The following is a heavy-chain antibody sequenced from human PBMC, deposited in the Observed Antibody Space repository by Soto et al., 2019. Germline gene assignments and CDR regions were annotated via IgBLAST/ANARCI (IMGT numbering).Heavy chain of an antibody. CDR1: GYTFTFYY. CDR3: ARELLSRPHYNWFDP. CDR2: IKPSGGST. D-gene: IGHD6-6*01. V-gene: IGHV1-46*01. J-gene: IGHJ5*02. Sequence: ASVKVSFMASGYTFTFYYMHWVRQAPGRGLEWMGIIKPSGGSTSYAQKFQGRVTMTRDTSTSTVYMELSSLRSEDTAVYYCARELLSRPHYNWFDPWGQGTLVTVSS.